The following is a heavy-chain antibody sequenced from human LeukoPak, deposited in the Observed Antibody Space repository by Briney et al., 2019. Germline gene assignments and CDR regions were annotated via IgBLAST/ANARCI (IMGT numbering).Heavy chain of an antibody. CDR3: AREEGMRGYDFWSGEPDDY. J-gene: IGHJ4*02. CDR1: GYTFTGYY. V-gene: IGHV1-2*02. D-gene: IGHD3-3*01. Sequence: ASVKVSCKASGYTFTGYYMHWVRQAPGQGLEWMGWINPNSGGTNYAQKFQGRVTMTRDTSISTAYMELSRLRPDDTAVYYCAREEGMRGYDFWSGEPDDYWGQGTLVTVSS. CDR2: INPNSGGT.